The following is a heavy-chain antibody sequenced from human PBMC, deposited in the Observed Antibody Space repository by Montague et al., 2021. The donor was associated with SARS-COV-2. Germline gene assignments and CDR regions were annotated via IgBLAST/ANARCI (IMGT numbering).Heavy chain of an antibody. D-gene: IGHD3-3*01. CDR1: GGSISSGGYY. Sequence: TLSLTCTVSGGSISSGGYYWSWIRQHPGKGLEWIGYIYYSGXTXYXXXXKXRVTISVDTSKNQFSLKLSSVTAADTAVYYCARVLSHRAIFGVVIINGMDVWGQGTRVTVSS. CDR3: ARVLSHRAIFGVVIINGMDV. V-gene: IGHV4-31*03. J-gene: IGHJ6*02. CDR2: IYYSGXT.